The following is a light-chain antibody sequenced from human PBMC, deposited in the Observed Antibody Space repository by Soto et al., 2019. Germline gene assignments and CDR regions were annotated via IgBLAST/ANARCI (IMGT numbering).Light chain of an antibody. CDR3: CSYAGSVI. V-gene: IGLV2-11*01. J-gene: IGLJ2*01. CDR2: DVS. Sequence: QSVLTQPRSVSGSPGQSVTISCTGTSSDVGDYNYVSWYQQRPGKAPKLMIHDVSKRPSGVPDRFSGSKSGTTASLTISGLQTEDEADYYCCSYAGSVIFGGGTQLTVL. CDR1: SSDVGDYNY.